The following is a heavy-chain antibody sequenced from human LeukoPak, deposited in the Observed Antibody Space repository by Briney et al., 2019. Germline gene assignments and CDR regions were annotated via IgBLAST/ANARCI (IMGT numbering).Heavy chain of an antibody. Sequence: PGGSLRLSCAASGFTFSSYWMSGVRQAPGEGLEWVANIKQDGSEKYTVDSVKGRFTISREDATKSLYLQLHRLRPVVTAVNYCARDKVSYGSGSYYGYWGQGTLVTVSS. CDR2: IKQDGSEK. J-gene: IGHJ4*02. CDR1: GFTFSSYW. D-gene: IGHD3-10*01. CDR3: ARDKVSYGSGSYYGY. V-gene: IGHV3-7*01.